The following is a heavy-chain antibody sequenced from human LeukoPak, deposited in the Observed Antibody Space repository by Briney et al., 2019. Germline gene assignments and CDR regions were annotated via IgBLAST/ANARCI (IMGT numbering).Heavy chain of an antibody. J-gene: IGHJ5*02. V-gene: IGHV5-51*01. Sequence: GESLKISCKGSAYSFTNYWIGWVRQMPGKGLEWKGFFFSGDSDTRYSPSFQGQVTISADKSISTAYLEWNSLKASDTAMYYCARRNILTGYYSLRQNWFDPWGQGTLVTVSS. CDR1: AYSFTNYW. CDR3: ARRNILTGYYSLRQNWFDP. CDR2: FFSGDSDT. D-gene: IGHD3-9*01.